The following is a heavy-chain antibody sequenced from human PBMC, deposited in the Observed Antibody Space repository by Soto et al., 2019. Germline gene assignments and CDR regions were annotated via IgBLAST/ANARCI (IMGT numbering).Heavy chain of an antibody. CDR3: ARGGAAAGTHPYY. Sequence: AASVKVSCKASGGTSSSYAISWVRQAPGQGLEWMGGIIPIFGTANYAQKFQGRVTITADESTSTAYMELSSLRSEDTVVYYCARGGAAAGTHPYYWGQGTLVTVSS. J-gene: IGHJ4*02. CDR1: GGTSSSYA. CDR2: IIPIFGTA. V-gene: IGHV1-69*13. D-gene: IGHD6-13*01.